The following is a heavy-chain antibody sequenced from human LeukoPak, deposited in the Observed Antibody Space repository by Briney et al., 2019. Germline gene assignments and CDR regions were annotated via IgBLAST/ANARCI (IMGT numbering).Heavy chain of an antibody. CDR3: ARDLGSGWNFDY. D-gene: IGHD6-19*01. J-gene: IGHJ4*02. V-gene: IGHV3-64*04. CDR2: ISSNGGST. Sequence: GGSLRLSCSASGFTFSSYAMHRVRQAPGKGLGYVSAISSNGGSTYYADSVKGRFTISRDNSKNTLYLQMNSLRAEDTAVYYCARDLGSGWNFDYWGQGTLVTVSS. CDR1: GFTFSSYA.